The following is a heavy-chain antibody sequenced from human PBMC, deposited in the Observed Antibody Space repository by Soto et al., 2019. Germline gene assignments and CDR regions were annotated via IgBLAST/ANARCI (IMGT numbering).Heavy chain of an antibody. CDR3: ASDTIDGSYFEY. Sequence: QLQLQESGSGLVKPSQTLSLTCAVSGDSISSGGYSWTWTRQPPGQGLEWNGHIYQSGSTLYNPSLKSRVAISVDKSKNLFSLDLSSVTAADTAVYYCASDTIDGSYFEYWGQGILVPVSS. V-gene: IGHV4-30-2*01. CDR1: GDSISSGGYS. CDR2: IYQSGST. J-gene: IGHJ4*02. D-gene: IGHD1-26*01.